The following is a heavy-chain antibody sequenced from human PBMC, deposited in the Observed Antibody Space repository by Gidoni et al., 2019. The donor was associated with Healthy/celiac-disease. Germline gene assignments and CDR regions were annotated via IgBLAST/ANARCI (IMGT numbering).Heavy chain of an antibody. CDR1: GYTFTRYY. J-gene: IGHJ5*02. D-gene: IGHD3-16*02. CDR3: ARGTYDYVWGSYRANWFDP. CDR2: INPSGGST. Sequence: QVQLVQSGAEVKKPGASVKVSCKASGYTFTRYYMHWVRQAPGQGLEWMGIINPSGGSTSYAQKFQGRVTMTRDTSTSTVYMELSSLRSEDTAVYYCARGTYDYVWGSYRANWFDPWGQGTLVTVSS. V-gene: IGHV1-46*01.